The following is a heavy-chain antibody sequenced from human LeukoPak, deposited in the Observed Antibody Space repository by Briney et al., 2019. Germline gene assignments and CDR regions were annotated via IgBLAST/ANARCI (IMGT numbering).Heavy chain of an antibody. CDR3: ARLKGSGSYSRRFDY. CDR2: INHSGST. V-gene: IGHV4-34*01. CDR1: GGSFSGYY. D-gene: IGHD3-10*01. Sequence: SETLSLTCAVYGGSFSGYYWSRIRQPPGKGLERIGEINHSGSTNYNPSLKSRVTIPVDTSKNQFSLKLSSVTAADTAVYYCARLKGSGSYSRRFDYWGQGTLFTVSS. J-gene: IGHJ4*02.